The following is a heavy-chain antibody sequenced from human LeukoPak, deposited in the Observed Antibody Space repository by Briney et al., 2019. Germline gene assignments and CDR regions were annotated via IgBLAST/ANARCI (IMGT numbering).Heavy chain of an antibody. CDR3: ARAAPTTYWRNWFDP. D-gene: IGHD1-7*01. CDR1: GGSISSYY. Sequence: SETLSLTCTVSGGSISSYYWSWIRQPPGKGLDWIGYIYYSGSTNYNPSLKSRATISVDTSKNQFSLKLSSVTAADTAVYYCARAAPTTYWRNWFDPWGQGTLVTVSS. CDR2: IYYSGST. V-gene: IGHV4-59*01. J-gene: IGHJ5*02.